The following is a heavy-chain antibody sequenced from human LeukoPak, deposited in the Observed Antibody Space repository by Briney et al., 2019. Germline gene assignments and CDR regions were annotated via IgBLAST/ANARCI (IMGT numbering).Heavy chain of an antibody. V-gene: IGHV4-59*11. D-gene: IGHD2-2*01. CDR3: ARFSWGCSTASCYLTN. J-gene: IGHJ4*02. CDR2: IYYTGTT. CDR1: GGSLSGHY. Sequence: SEILSLTCTVGGGSLSGHYWGWIRQPPGKGLELVGHIYYTGTTFYNPSLNSRVTITLDTSRNQFSLRLTSVIAADTAVYYCARFSWGCSTASCYLTNWGQGALVTVSS.